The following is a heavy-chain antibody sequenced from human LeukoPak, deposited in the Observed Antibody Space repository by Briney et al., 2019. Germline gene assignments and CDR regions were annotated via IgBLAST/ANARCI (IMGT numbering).Heavy chain of an antibody. V-gene: IGHV1-2*02. CDR2: INPDSGGT. Sequence: ASVKVSCKASGYTFTDYYMHWVRQAPGQGLEWMGWINPDSGGTNYAQNFQGRVTMTRDTSISTAYMELSRLRSDDTAVYYCARPFVETPSLGALDYWGQGTLVTVSS. CDR3: ARPFVETPSLGALDY. D-gene: IGHD2-15*01. J-gene: IGHJ4*02. CDR1: GYTFTDYY.